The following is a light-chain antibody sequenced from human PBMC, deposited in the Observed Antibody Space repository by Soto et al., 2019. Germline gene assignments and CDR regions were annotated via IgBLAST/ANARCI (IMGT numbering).Light chain of an antibody. CDR2: SVS. J-gene: IGKJ4*01. Sequence: DVQVTQSPSSLSASVGDRVTITCRASQGSGNALGWYQQKPGKSPKRLIYSVSNLQGGFPSRFSGSGSGTEFTLTISSLQPEDFATYYCLHYNSYPPTFGGGTKVEIK. CDR3: LHYNSYPPT. V-gene: IGKV1-17*01. CDR1: QGSGNA.